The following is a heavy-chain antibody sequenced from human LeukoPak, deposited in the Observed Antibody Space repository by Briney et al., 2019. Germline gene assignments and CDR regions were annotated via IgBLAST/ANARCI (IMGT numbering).Heavy chain of an antibody. Sequence: PGGSLRLSCAASGFTFSSYAMSWVRQAPGKGLEWVSYISSNGNTIYYADPVKGRFTISRDNAKNSLYLQMNSLRAEDTALYYCTREQWFGELWGFDPWGQGTLVTVSS. V-gene: IGHV3-48*03. CDR1: GFTFSSYA. CDR2: ISSNGNTI. D-gene: IGHD3-10*01. CDR3: TREQWFGELWGFDP. J-gene: IGHJ5*02.